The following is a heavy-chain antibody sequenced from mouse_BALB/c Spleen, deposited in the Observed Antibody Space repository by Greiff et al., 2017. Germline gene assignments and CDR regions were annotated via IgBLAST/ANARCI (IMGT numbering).Heavy chain of an antibody. J-gene: IGHJ4*01. CDR3: ARVPITTEAMDY. CDR2: ISYDGSN. V-gene: IGHV3-6*02. CDR1: GYSITSGYY. D-gene: IGHD1-1*01. Sequence: EVQLQESGPGLVKPSQSLSLTCSVTGYSITSGYYWNWIRQFPGNKLEWMGYISYDGSNNYNPSLKNRISITRDTSKNQFFLKLNSVTTEDTATYYCARVPITTEAMDYWGQGTSVTVSS.